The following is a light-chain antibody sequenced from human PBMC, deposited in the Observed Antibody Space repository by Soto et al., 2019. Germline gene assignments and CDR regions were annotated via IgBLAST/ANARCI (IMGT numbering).Light chain of an antibody. Sequence: DIQMTQSPSTLSASVGDRVTITCRASQTISTWLAWYQQKVGKVPRLLISKASSLESGVPPRFSGSGSGTEFTLTINSLQPDDFATYYCQQYKTYSLTFGGGTKVEMK. J-gene: IGKJ4*01. CDR3: QQYKTYSLT. CDR1: QTISTW. CDR2: KAS. V-gene: IGKV1-5*03.